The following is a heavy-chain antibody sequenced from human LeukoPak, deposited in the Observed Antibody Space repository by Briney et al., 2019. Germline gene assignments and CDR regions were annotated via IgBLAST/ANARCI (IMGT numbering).Heavy chain of an antibody. D-gene: IGHD3-10*01. CDR3: ARTRDSGNSDI. Sequence: KASETLSLTCTVSGASIYSDYWSWIRQPPGKGLEWIAYISYSGRTNYNPSLKSRVTIFIDASKNQFSLKLSSVTAADTAVYYCARTRDSGNSDIWGQGTMVTVSS. CDR1: GASIYSDY. J-gene: IGHJ3*02. CDR2: ISYSGRT. V-gene: IGHV4-59*01.